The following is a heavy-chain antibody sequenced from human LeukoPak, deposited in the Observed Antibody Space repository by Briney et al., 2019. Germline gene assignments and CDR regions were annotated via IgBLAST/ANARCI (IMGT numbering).Heavy chain of an antibody. J-gene: IGHJ4*02. V-gene: IGHV3-7*03. CDR1: GFTFSSYW. CDR3: ARVSVQDYDFWSGLPDY. D-gene: IGHD3-3*01. Sequence: GGSLRLSCAASGFTFSSYWMKWVRQAPGKGLEWVANIKQDGSEKFYVDSVKGRFTISRDNAKNSLYLQMNSLKTEGTAVYYCARVSVQDYDFWSGLPDYWGQGTLVTVSS. CDR2: IKQDGSEK.